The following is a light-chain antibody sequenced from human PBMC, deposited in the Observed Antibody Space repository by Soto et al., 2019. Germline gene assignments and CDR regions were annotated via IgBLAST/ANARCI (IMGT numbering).Light chain of an antibody. CDR1: QGISNS. CDR3: QQLIRFPTK. J-gene: IGKJ1*01. CDR2: LAS. Sequence: QLTQSPSSLSSSVGDRVTITCRASQGISNSLAWYQQKPGKAPKLLMYLASTLQSGVPPRFSGTGSGTNFTLTISSLQPEDFATYYCQQLIRFPTKFGQGTKVDIK. V-gene: IGKV1-9*01.